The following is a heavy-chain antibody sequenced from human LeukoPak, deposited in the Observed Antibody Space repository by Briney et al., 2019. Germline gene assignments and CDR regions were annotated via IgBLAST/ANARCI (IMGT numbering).Heavy chain of an antibody. J-gene: IGHJ4*02. V-gene: IGHV1-3*01. CDR1: GYDFTRYV. CDR3: ARRTYSSLSSIFDY. D-gene: IGHD3-22*01. CDR2: INLGNDNR. Sequence: ASVKVSCKASGYDFTRYVIHWVRQAPGQRLEWMGWINLGNDNRKYSQDFKGRVTITRDTSASTVYMELRSLRSDDTAVYYCARRTYSSLSSIFDYWGQGTLVTVSS.